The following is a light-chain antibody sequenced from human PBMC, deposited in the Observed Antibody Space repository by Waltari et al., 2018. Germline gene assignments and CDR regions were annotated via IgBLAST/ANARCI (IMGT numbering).Light chain of an antibody. CDR3: QQYDSYVYT. Sequence: DIQMTQSPSTLSASVGDTVTITCRASQSVSSWLAWYQQKAGKAPTVLIYDAADLESGVPSRFSGSGSDTEFTLTISNLQPDDFATYYCQQYDSYVYTFGQWTKLEIK. J-gene: IGKJ2*01. CDR1: QSVSSW. CDR2: DAA. V-gene: IGKV1-5*01.